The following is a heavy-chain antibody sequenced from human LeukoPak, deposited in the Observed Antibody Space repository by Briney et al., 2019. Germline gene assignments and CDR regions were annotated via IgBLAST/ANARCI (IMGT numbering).Heavy chain of an antibody. D-gene: IGHD4-17*01. CDR1: GGSISSGDYY. CDR3: ARETYGDYRNYDY. V-gene: IGHV4-30-4*08. J-gene: IGHJ4*02. CDR2: IYYSGST. Sequence: SETLSLTCTVSGGSISSGDYYWSWIRQPPGKGLEWIGYIYYSGSTYYNPPLKSRVTISVDTSKNQFSLKLSSVTAADTAVYYCARETYGDYRNYDYWGQGTLVTVSS.